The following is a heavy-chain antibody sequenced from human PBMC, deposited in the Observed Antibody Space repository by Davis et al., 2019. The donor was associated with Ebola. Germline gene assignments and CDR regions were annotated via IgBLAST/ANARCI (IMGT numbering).Heavy chain of an antibody. J-gene: IGHJ2*01. CDR2: IKSDGSST. D-gene: IGHD2-21*02. CDR1: GVTFSDYS. CDR3: VRDPALVVTGGGWFFGL. V-gene: IGHV3-74*01. Sequence: HTGGSLRLSCAASGVTFSDYSMNWVRQAPGKGLVWVSHIKSDGSSTRYADSVKGRFTISRDNAKNTLFQQMNSLRAEDTAVYYCVRDPALVVTGGGWFFGLWGRGTLVTVSS.